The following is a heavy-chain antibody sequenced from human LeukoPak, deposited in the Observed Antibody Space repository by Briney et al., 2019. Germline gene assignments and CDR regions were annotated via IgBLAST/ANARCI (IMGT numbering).Heavy chain of an antibody. J-gene: IGHJ3*02. V-gene: IGHV3-21*01. Sequence: GGSLRLSCAASGLTFSSYSMNWVRQAPGKGLEWVSSISSSSSYIYYADSVKGRFTISRDNAKSSLYLQMNSLRAEDTAVYYCARVTWDSSGHTPDAFDIWGQGTMVTVSS. CDR3: ARVTWDSSGHTPDAFDI. D-gene: IGHD3-22*01. CDR2: ISSSSSYI. CDR1: GLTFSSYS.